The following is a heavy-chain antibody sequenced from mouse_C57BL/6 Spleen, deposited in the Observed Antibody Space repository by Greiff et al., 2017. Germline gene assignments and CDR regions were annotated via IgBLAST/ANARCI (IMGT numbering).Heavy chain of an antibody. J-gene: IGHJ2*01. CDR1: GFTFSDYY. CDR2: INYDGSST. D-gene: IGHD4-1*01. Sequence: EVKVVESEGGLVQPGSSMKLSCTASGFTFSDYYMAWVRQVPEKGLEWVANINYDGSSTYYLDSLKSRFIISRDNAKNILYLQMSSLKSEDTATYYCARSLGRGFDYWGQGTTLTVSS. V-gene: IGHV5-16*01. CDR3: ARSLGRGFDY.